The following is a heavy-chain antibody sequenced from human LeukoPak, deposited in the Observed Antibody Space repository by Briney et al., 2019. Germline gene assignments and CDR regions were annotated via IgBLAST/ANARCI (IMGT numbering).Heavy chain of an antibody. Sequence: KTSETLSLTCSVSGGSISSGGYFWVWIRQPPGKGLEWIGSMNYRGSTYYNPSLKSRVTISVDTSKNQFSLKLSSVTAADTAVYYWARDANLYLDDVFHVGGQGKMVGVFS. V-gene: IGHV4-39*07. D-gene: IGHD2-8*01. CDR2: MNYRGST. CDR1: GGSISSGGYF. CDR3: ARDANLYLDDVFHV. J-gene: IGHJ3*01.